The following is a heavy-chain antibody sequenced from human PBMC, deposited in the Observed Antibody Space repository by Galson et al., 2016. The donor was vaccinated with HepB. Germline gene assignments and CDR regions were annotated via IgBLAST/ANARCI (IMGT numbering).Heavy chain of an antibody. D-gene: IGHD3-10*01. V-gene: IGHV3-66*04. CDR1: GFTVSSNY. Sequence: SLRLSCAASGFTVSSNYMNWVRQAPGKGLEWASVIYRGDSTYYADSVKGRFTISRDNSKNTLYLQMNSLRAEDTAVYYCARQGDGEGVGLDYWGQGTLVTVSS. CDR2: IYRGDST. J-gene: IGHJ4*02. CDR3: ARQGDGEGVGLDY.